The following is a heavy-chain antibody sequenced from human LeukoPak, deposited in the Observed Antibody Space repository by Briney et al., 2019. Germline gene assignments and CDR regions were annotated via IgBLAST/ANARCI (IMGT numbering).Heavy chain of an antibody. J-gene: IGHJ5*02. CDR3: AGEERSAYCGGDCYKYPDP. D-gene: IGHD2-21*02. V-gene: IGHV1-69*04. CDR1: GGTFSSYA. CDR2: IIPILGIA. Sequence: GASVKVSCKASGGTFSSYAISWVRQAPGQGLEWMGRIIPILGIANYAQKFQGRVTITADKSTSTAYMELSSLRSEDTAVYYCAGEERSAYCGGDCYKYPDPWGQGTLVTVSS.